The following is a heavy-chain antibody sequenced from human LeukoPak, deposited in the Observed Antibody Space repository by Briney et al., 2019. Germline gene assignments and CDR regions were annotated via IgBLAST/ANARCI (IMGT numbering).Heavy chain of an antibody. D-gene: IGHD2-2*01. V-gene: IGHV4-30-2*01. CDR1: GGSISSGGYY. J-gene: IGHJ6*03. Sequence: PSETLSLTCTVSGGSISSGGYYWSWIRQPPGKGLEWIGYIYHSGSTYYNPSLKSRVTISVDRSKNQFSLKLSSVTAADTAVYYCARGVAGYCSSTSCYSQYYYYYMDVWGKGTTVTVSS. CDR3: ARGVAGYCSSTSCYSQYYYYYMDV. CDR2: IYHSGST.